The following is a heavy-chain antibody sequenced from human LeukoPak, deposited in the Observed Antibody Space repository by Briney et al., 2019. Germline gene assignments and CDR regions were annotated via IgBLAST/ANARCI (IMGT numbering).Heavy chain of an antibody. CDR3: ARGLDYYDSSGYLFRKANYYYGMDV. V-gene: IGHV4-59*01. J-gene: IGHJ6*02. CDR1: GGSISSYY. D-gene: IGHD3-22*01. CDR2: IYYSGST. Sequence: SETLSLTCTVSGGSISSYYWSWIRQPPGKGLEWIGYIYYSGSTNYNPSLKSRVTISVDTSKNQFSLKLSSVTAADTAVYYCARGLDYYDSSGYLFRKANYYYGMDVWGQGTTVTVSS.